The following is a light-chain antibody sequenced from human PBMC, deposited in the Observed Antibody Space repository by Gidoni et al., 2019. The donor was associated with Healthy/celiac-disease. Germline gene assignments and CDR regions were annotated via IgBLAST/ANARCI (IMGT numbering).Light chain of an antibody. Sequence: DIQMTQSPSTLSASVGDRVTITCRASQSISSWLAWYQQKPGKAPKLLIYKASSLESGVPSRFSGSGSGTEFTLTISSLQPDDFATYYCQQYNGYSYFGGGTKVEIK. CDR3: QQYNGYSY. CDR1: QSISSW. J-gene: IGKJ4*01. CDR2: KAS. V-gene: IGKV1-5*03.